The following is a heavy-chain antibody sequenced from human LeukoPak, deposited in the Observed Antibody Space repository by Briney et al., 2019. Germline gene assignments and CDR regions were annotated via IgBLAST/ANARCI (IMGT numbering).Heavy chain of an antibody. D-gene: IGHD1-1*01. Sequence: SETLSLTCTVSGGSISSSSYYWGWIRQPPGKGLEWIGSIYYSGSTYYNPSLKSRVTISVDTSKNQFSLKLSSVTAADTAAYYCARHANWASYAFDIWGQGTMVTVSS. J-gene: IGHJ3*02. CDR1: GGSISSSSYY. CDR3: ARHANWASYAFDI. CDR2: IYYSGST. V-gene: IGHV4-39*01.